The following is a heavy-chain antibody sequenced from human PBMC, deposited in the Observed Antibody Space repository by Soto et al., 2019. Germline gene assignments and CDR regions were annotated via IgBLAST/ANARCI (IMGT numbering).Heavy chain of an antibody. CDR2: INHSGST. J-gene: IGHJ6*03. D-gene: IGHD1-7*01. V-gene: IGHV4-34*01. Sequence: SETLSLTCAVYGGSFSGYYWSWIRQPPGKGLEWTGEINHSGSTNYNPSLKSRVTISVDTSKNQFSLKLSSVTAADTAVYYCARAVRQGSEITGTKVVDYYYYMDVWGKGTTVTVSS. CDR1: GGSFSGYY. CDR3: ARAVRQGSEITGTKVVDYYYYMDV.